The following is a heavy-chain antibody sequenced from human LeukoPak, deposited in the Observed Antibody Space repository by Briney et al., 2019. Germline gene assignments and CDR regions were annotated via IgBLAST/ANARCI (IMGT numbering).Heavy chain of an antibody. CDR1: GGTFSSYA. CDR2: IIPIFGTA. D-gene: IGHD2-2*01. V-gene: IGHV1-69*05. Sequence: SVKVSCKASGGTFSSYAISWVRQAPGQGLEWRGGIIPIFGTANYAQKFQGRVTITTDESTSTAYMELSSLRSEDTAVYYCARAHIVVVPAAMGPYYFDYWGQGTLVTVSS. CDR3: ARAHIVVVPAAMGPYYFDY. J-gene: IGHJ4*02.